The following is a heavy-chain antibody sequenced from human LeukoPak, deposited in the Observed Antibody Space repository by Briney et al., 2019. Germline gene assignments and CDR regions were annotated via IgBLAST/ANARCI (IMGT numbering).Heavy chain of an antibody. D-gene: IGHD6-6*01. V-gene: IGHV3-7*01. CDR3: ARAWSIAAPSCVDV. CDR1: GFTFSSYW. J-gene: IGHJ6*04. CDR2: IKQDGSEK. Sequence: GGSLRLSCAASGFTFSSYWMSWVRQAPGKGLEWVANIKQDGSEKYYVDSVKGRFTISRDNAKNSLYLQMNSLRAEDTAVYYCARAWSIAAPSCVDVWGKGTTVTVPS.